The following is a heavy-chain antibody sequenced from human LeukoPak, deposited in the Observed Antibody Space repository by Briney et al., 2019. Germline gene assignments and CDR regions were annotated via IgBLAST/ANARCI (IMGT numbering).Heavy chain of an antibody. Sequence: KPSETLSLTCTVSGGSISSYYWCWIRQPPGKGLEWIGYIYYRGSTNYNLSLKSRVTISVDTSKNQFSLKLSSVTAADTAVYYCARSPGYYFDYWGQGTLVTVSS. CDR2: IYYRGST. CDR1: GGSISSYY. V-gene: IGHV4-59*08. CDR3: ARSPGYYFDY. J-gene: IGHJ4*02.